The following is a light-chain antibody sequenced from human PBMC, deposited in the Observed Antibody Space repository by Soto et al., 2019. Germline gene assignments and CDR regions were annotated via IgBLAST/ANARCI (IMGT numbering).Light chain of an antibody. CDR2: GAS. CDR1: QTVSSTY. CDR3: QQYNNWPRT. V-gene: IGKV3-15*01. J-gene: IGKJ1*01. Sequence: IVLTQSPGTLSLSPGETATLSCRASQTVSSTYLAWYQHKPGRAPRLLIYGASTRATGIPARFSGSGSGTEFTLTISSLQSEDFAVYYCQQYNNWPRTFGQGTKV.